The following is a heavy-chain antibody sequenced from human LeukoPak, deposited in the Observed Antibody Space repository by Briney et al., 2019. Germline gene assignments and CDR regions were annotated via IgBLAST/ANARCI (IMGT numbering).Heavy chain of an antibody. CDR2: ISSSSSYI. J-gene: IGHJ4*02. CDR1: GFTFSSYS. CDR3: AKASNYGSGSYYPRGVDY. Sequence: GGSLRLSCAASGFTFSSYSMNWVRQAPGKGLEWVSSISSSSSYIYYADSVKGRFTISRDNAKNSLYLQMNSLRAEDTAVYYCAKASNYGSGSYYPRGVDYWGQGTLVTVSS. D-gene: IGHD3-10*01. V-gene: IGHV3-21*04.